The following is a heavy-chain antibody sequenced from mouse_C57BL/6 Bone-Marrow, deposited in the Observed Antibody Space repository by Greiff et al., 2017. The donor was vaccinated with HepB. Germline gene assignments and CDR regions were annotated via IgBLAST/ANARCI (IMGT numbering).Heavy chain of an antibody. CDR1: GYTFTSYW. CDR2: IHPNSGST. Sequence: VQLQPPGAELVKPGASVKLSCKASGYTFTSYWMHWVKQRPGQGLEWIGMIHPNSGSTNYNEKFKSKATLTVDKSSSTAYMQLSSLTSEDSAVYYCAKFTTVVATPYYYAMDYWGQGTSVTVSS. CDR3: AKFTTVVATPYYYAMDY. V-gene: IGHV1-64*01. D-gene: IGHD1-1*01. J-gene: IGHJ4*01.